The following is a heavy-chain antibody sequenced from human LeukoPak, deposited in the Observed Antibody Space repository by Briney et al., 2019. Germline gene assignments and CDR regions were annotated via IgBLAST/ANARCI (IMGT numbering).Heavy chain of an antibody. CDR2: ISYSGGT. CDR1: GGSISSYY. Sequence: PSETLSLTCTVSGGSISSYYWSWVRQPPGKGLEWIGYISYSGGTSNNPSLKSRVTISVDTSKNQFSLKMTSVTAADTAVYYCARGPKYGDVWGQGTVVTVSS. CDR3: ARGPKYGDV. J-gene: IGHJ3*01. V-gene: IGHV4-59*01. D-gene: IGHD2-8*01.